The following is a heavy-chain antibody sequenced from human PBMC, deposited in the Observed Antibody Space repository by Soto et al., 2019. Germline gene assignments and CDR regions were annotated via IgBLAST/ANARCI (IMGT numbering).Heavy chain of an antibody. CDR2: ISRISSYI. CDR1: GFTFSSYT. J-gene: IGHJ5*02. Sequence: EVQLVESGGGLVKPGGSLRLSCAASGFTFSSYTLNWVRQAPGKGLEWVSSISRISSYIYYADSVKGRFTISRDNDKNSLYLQMNSLSAEDTAVYYCARAYSYGLGSYLDPWGQGTMVTVSS. CDR3: ARAYSYGLGSYLDP. V-gene: IGHV3-21*01. D-gene: IGHD3-10*01.